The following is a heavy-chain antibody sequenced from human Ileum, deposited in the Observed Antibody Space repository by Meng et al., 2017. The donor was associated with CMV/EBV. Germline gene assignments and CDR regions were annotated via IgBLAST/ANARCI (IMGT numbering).Heavy chain of an antibody. V-gene: IGHV3-23*01. Sequence: SGFTFSSYAMSWVRQAPGKGLEWVSTISATVTSTYYTDSVRGRFTISRDNSANMVWLQMKSLTAEDTAVYYCARRGTTLGHLGYFDYWGQGLLVTVSS. CDR2: ISATVTST. J-gene: IGHJ4*02. CDR3: ARRGTTLGHLGYFDY. CDR1: GFTFSSYA. D-gene: IGHD7-27*01.